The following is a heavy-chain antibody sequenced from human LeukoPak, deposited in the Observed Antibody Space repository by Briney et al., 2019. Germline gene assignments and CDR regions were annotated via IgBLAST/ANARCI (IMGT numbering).Heavy chain of an antibody. V-gene: IGHV1-69*13. CDR2: IIPIFGTA. D-gene: IGHD6-13*01. CDR3: ARAAGYSSINYYYYGMDV. CDR1: GGTLSSYA. Sequence: SVKVSCKASGGTLSSYAISWVRQAPGQGLEWMGGIIPIFGTANYAQKFQGRVTITADESTSTAYMELSSLRSEDTAVYYCARAAGYSSINYYYYGMDVWGQGTTVTVSS. J-gene: IGHJ6*02.